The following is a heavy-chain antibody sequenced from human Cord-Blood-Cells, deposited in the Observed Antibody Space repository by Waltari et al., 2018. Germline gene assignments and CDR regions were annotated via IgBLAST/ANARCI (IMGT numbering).Heavy chain of an antibody. CDR2: INHSGST. V-gene: IGHV4-34*01. CDR3: ARLYYFDY. J-gene: IGHJ4*02. Sequence: QVQLQQWGAGLLKPSATLSPTCAVYVGSSSGYYWSWIRQPPGKGLEWIGEINHSGSTNYNPSLKSRVTISVDTSKNQFSLKLSSVTAADTAVYYCARLYYFDYWGQGTLVTVSS. CDR1: VGSSSGYY.